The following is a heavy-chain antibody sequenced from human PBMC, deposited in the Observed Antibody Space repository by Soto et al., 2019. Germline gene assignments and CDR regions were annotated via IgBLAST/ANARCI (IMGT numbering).Heavy chain of an antibody. CDR3: AKAAGSYRYYMDV. CDR1: GFTFDDYA. CDR2: ISWNSGSI. J-gene: IGHJ6*03. V-gene: IGHV3-9*01. D-gene: IGHD3-16*02. Sequence: EVQLVESGGGLVQPGRSLRLSCAASGFTFDDYAMHWVRQAPGKGLEWVSGISWNSGSIGYADSVKGRFTISRDNAMNSLYLQMNSLRAEDTALYYCAKAAGSYRYYMDVWGKGTTVTVSS.